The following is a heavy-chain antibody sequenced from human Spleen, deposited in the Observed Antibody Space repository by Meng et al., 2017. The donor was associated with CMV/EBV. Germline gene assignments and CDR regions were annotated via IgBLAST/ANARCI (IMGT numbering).Heavy chain of an antibody. D-gene: IGHD2-2*01. Sequence: FTFNNAWMSWVRQAPGKGLEWVGRIKTKTDGGTTDYAAPVKGRFTISRDDSKNTLYLQMNSLKTEDTAVYYCTTDTGGGLPVAIEDDYWGQGTLVTVSS. V-gene: IGHV3-15*01. J-gene: IGHJ4*02. CDR1: FTFNNAW. CDR3: TTDTGGGLPVAIEDDY. CDR2: IKTKTDGGTT.